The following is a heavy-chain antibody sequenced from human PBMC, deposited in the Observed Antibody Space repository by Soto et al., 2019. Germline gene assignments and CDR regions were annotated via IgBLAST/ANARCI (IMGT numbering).Heavy chain of an antibody. CDR3: AKSRVVVTAALFDY. CDR1: GFTFSSYG. Sequence: GGSLRLSCAASGFTFSSYGMHWVRQAPGKGLEWVAVISYDGTYKLYADSVKGRFTISRDNSKNTLDLQMSSLRAEDTAVYYCAKSRVVVTAALFDYWGRGTLVTVSS. CDR2: ISYDGTYK. J-gene: IGHJ4*02. D-gene: IGHD2-21*02. V-gene: IGHV3-30*18.